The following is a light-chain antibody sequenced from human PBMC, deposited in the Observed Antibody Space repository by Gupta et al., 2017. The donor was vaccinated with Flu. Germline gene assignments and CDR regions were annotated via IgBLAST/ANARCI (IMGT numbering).Light chain of an antibody. V-gene: IGKV4-1*01. Sequence: VMTKPQASLLVSLGERAPIICKSSKSVLYSSDNKNYLAWYQQKPGQPPNLLIYWASTRESGVPDRFSGSGSGTDFTLTISSLQAEDVSVYYCQQYYSPPPLTFGGGTKVEIK. J-gene: IGKJ4*01. CDR3: QQYYSPPPLT. CDR2: WAS. CDR1: KSVLYSSDNKNY.